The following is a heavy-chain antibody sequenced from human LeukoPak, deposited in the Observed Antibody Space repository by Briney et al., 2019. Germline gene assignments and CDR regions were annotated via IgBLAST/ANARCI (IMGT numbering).Heavy chain of an antibody. CDR2: ISGSGGTT. Sequence: GGTLRLSCAASGFTFNNYDITWVRQAPGKGLEWVSKISGSGGTTYYADSVKGRFTISRDNSKNTLYLQMNSLRAEDTAVYYCARADNLDAFDIWGQGTMVTVSS. D-gene: IGHD1-1*01. CDR3: ARADNLDAFDI. V-gene: IGHV3-23*01. CDR1: GFTFNNYD. J-gene: IGHJ3*02.